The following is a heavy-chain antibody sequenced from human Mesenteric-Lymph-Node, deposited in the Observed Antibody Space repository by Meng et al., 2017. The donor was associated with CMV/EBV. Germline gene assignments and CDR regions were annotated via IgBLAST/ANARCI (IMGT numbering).Heavy chain of an antibody. CDR3: ARLHSSSSDFDY. D-gene: IGHD6-6*01. Sequence: GESLKISCAASGFTISSNHMSWVRQAPGKGLEWVSIIYSGGSTYYTDSVKGRFSISRDNSKNTLYLQMNSLRAEDTAVYYCARLHSSSSDFDYWGQGTLVTVSS. CDR1: GFTISSNH. V-gene: IGHV3-53*01. J-gene: IGHJ4*02. CDR2: IYSGGST.